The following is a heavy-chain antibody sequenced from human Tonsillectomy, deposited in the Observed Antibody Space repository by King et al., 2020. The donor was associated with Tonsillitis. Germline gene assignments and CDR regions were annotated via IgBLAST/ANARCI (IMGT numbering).Heavy chain of an antibody. CDR2: IYPGDSDT. D-gene: IGHD4-17*01. CDR3: ARHNSPYGAYRNDAFDI. CDR1: GYRFTNYC. V-gene: IGHV5-51*01. Sequence: EVQLVESGAEVKKPGESLKISCRGSGYRFTNYCIAWVRQMPGKGLEWMGVIYPGDSDTRYSPSFQGQVTISADKSISTAYLQWSSLKASDTAIYYCARHNSPYGAYRNDAFDIWGQGTMVTVSS. J-gene: IGHJ3*02.